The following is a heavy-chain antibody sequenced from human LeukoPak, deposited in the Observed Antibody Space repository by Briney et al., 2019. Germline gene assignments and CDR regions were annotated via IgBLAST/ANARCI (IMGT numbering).Heavy chain of an antibody. Sequence: ASVKVSCRXSGYTFTGYYMFWLRQAPRQGLEWMGRINPNSGGTNYAQKFQGRVTMTRDTSITTAYMELSSLTSDDTAVYYCARDLPSPGISVADDYWGQGTLVTVSS. J-gene: IGHJ4*02. D-gene: IGHD6-19*01. CDR1: GYTFTGYY. CDR2: INPNSGGT. V-gene: IGHV1-2*06. CDR3: ARDLPSPGISVADDY.